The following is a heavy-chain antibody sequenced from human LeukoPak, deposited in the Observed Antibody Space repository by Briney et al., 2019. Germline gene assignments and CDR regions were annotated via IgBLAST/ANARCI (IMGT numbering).Heavy chain of an antibody. CDR1: GFAFSSYS. D-gene: IGHD6-13*01. Sequence: GGSLRLSCAASGFAFSSYSMNWVRQAPGKGLEWVSSISSSSSYIYYADSVKGLFTISRDNAKNSLYLQMNSLRAEDTAVYYCAREGAAAGTFDYWGQGTLVTVSS. CDR3: AREGAAAGTFDY. V-gene: IGHV3-21*01. CDR2: ISSSSSYI. J-gene: IGHJ4*02.